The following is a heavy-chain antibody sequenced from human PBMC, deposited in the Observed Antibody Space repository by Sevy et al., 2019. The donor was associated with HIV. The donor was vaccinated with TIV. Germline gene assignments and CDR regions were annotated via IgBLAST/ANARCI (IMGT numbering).Heavy chain of an antibody. J-gene: IGHJ3*02. CDR3: ARGGVYDFWSGYYAFDI. V-gene: IGHV1-8*01. CDR2: MNPNSGNT. Sequence: ASVKVSCKASGYTFTSYDINWVRQATGQGLEWMGWMNPNSGNTGYAQKFQGRVTMTRNTSISTAYMELGSLRSEDTAVYYCARGGVYDFWSGYYAFDIWGQGTMVTVSS. CDR1: GYTFTSYD. D-gene: IGHD3-3*01.